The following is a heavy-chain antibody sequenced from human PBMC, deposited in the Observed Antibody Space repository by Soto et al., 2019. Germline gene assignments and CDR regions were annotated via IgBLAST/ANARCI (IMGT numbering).Heavy chain of an antibody. CDR2: INPNSGGT. J-gene: IGHJ3*02. Sequence: QVQLVQSGAEVKKPGASVKVSCKASGDTFTGYYMHWVRQAPGQGLEGMGWINPNSGGTNYAQKCQGWVTMTRDTYISTAYIELSRLRSDDTAVYYCARGYCSSTSCSYDAFDIWGQGTMVTVSS. CDR1: GDTFTGYY. V-gene: IGHV1-2*04. CDR3: ARGYCSSTSCSYDAFDI. D-gene: IGHD2-2*01.